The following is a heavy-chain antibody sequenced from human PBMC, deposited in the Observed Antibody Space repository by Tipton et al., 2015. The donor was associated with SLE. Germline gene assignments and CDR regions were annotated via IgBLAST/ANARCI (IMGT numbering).Heavy chain of an antibody. CDR2: ISGHGGST. D-gene: IGHD5-24*01. Sequence: SLRLSCAASVFTFDAYDMHWVRQAPGKGLEWVSLISGHGGSTDYADSVRGRFTVSRDNSKGSLYLQMNSLRAEDTAVYYCAKVESPGYFQHWGQGTLVTVSS. CDR1: VFTFDAYD. J-gene: IGHJ1*01. V-gene: IGHV3-43D*04. CDR3: AKVESPGYFQH.